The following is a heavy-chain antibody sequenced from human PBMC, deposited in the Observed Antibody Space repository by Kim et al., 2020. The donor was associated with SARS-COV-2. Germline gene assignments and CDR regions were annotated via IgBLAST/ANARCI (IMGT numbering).Heavy chain of an antibody. CDR1: GFTFSSNS. D-gene: IGHD6-19*01. V-gene: IGHV3-23*01. CDR3: AKADGSGWFAA. J-gene: IGHJ5*02. CDR2: IGASGSNT. Sequence: GGSLRLSCAASGFTFSSNSMTWLRQAPGKGLEWVSAIGASGSNTYYSDSVKGRFTISRDNSKNTLYLQMISLRAEDTALYYCAKADGSGWFAALGQGTLVTVSS.